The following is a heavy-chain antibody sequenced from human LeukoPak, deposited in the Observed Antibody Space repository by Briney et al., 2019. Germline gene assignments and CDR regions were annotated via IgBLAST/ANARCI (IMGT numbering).Heavy chain of an antibody. CDR2: INSSSGGT. CDR3: ARDSEVAAAGNN. D-gene: IGHD6-13*01. V-gene: IGHV1-2*01. Sequence: ASVKVSCKASVYTFTCYYMHWVRQAPGQGLEWMGRINSSSGGTNYAQKFRGRVTITRDTSINTAYMELSRLRSDDTVVYYCARDSEVAAAGNNWGQGTLVTVSS. CDR1: VYTFTCYY. J-gene: IGHJ4*02.